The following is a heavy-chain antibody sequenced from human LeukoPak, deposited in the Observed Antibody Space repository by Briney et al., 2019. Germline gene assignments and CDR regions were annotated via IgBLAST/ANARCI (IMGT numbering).Heavy chain of an antibody. V-gene: IGHV4-4*07. CDR3: ARVYSSSRGSYYYYMDV. CDR1: GGSISSYY. D-gene: IGHD6-13*01. CDR2: IYTSGST. J-gene: IGHJ6*03. Sequence: PSETLSLTCTVSGGSISSYYWSRIRQPAGKGLEWIGRIYTSGSTNYNPSLKSRVTISVDKSKNQFSLKLSSVTAADTAVYYCARVYSSSRGSYYYYMDVWGKGTTVTVSS.